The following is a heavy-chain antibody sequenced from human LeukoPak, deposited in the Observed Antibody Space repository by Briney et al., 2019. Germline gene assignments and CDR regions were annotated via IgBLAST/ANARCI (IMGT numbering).Heavy chain of an antibody. J-gene: IGHJ5*02. CDR2: ISGSGGGT. Sequence: GGSLRLSCAASGFTFSSYAMSWVRQAPGKGLEWVSAISGSGGGTYYADSVKGRFTISRDNSKNTLYLQMNSLRAEDTAVYYCAKDRDIVVVLAAHNWFDPWGQGTLVTVSS. CDR1: GFTFSSYA. V-gene: IGHV3-23*01. CDR3: AKDRDIVVVLAAHNWFDP. D-gene: IGHD2-2*01.